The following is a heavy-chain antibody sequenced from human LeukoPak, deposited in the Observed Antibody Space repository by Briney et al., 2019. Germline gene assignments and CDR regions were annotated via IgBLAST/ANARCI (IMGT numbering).Heavy chain of an antibody. CDR1: GFTLSSYA. CDR2: ISGSGGST. CDR3: TRGSTPNDP. Sequence: GGSLRLSCAASGFTLSSYAMSWVRQAPGKGLEWVSVISGSGGSTYYADSVKGRFTISRDDSENTAYLQMNSLKTEDTAVYYCTRGSTPNDPWGQGTLVTVSS. V-gene: IGHV3-23*01. D-gene: IGHD5/OR15-5a*01. J-gene: IGHJ5*02.